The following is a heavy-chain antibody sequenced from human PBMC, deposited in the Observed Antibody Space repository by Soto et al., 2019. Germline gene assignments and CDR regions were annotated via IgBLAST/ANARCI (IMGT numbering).Heavy chain of an antibody. CDR3: ARVSERTYFDL. J-gene: IGHJ2*01. CDR1: GFTFSDHY. D-gene: IGHD1-26*01. V-gene: IGHV3-72*01. Sequence: VQLVESGGGLVQPGGSLRLSCAASGFTFSDHYMDWVRQAPGKGLEWVGRSRNRVKSYTTDYAASVKGRFTVSRDDSKNSLYLQMNSLETEDTAVYYCARVSERTYFDLWGRGTLVTVSS. CDR2: SRNRVKSYTT.